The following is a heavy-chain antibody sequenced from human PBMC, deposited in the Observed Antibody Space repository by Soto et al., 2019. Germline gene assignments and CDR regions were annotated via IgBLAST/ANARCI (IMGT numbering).Heavy chain of an antibody. D-gene: IGHD4-17*01. Sequence: SETLSLTCAVYGGSFSGYYCSWIRQPPGKGLEWIGEINHSGSTNYNPSLKSRVTISVDTSKNQFSLKLSSVTAADTAVYYCARTTQAGTVGYWGQGTLVTVSS. CDR3: ARTTQAGTVGY. CDR2: INHSGST. V-gene: IGHV4-34*01. J-gene: IGHJ4*02. CDR1: GGSFSGYY.